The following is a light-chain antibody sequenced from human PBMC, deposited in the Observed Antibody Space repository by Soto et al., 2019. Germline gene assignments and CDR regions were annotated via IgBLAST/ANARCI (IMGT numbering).Light chain of an antibody. CDR1: QGISSY. CDR2: AAS. Sequence: DIQLTQSPSFLSASVGDRVTMTCRASQGISSYLAWYQQKPGKAPKLLIYAASTLQSGVPSRFSGSGSGTEFTLTISSLQSEDFATYYCQQLNSYLTWTFGQGTKVEIK. CDR3: QQLNSYLTWT. J-gene: IGKJ1*01. V-gene: IGKV1-9*01.